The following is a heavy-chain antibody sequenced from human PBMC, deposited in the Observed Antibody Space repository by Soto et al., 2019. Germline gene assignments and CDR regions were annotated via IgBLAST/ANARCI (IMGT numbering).Heavy chain of an antibody. CDR3: ARERTSMIVVGTTDY. Sequence: ASVKVSCKASGNTVPNYAIHWVRQAPGQRLEWMGWINGGNGNTYYSEHFQGRVTFTRDTSAGTVYMQLSSLTSEDTAVYYCARERTSMIVVGTTDYWGQGTLVTVSS. CDR2: INGGNGNT. D-gene: IGHD3-22*01. J-gene: IGHJ4*02. CDR1: GNTVPNYA. V-gene: IGHV1-3*01.